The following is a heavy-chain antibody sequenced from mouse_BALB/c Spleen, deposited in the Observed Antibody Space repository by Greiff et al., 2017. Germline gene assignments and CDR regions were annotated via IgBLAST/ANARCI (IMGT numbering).Heavy chain of an antibody. CDR3: TRGGGARRGYYYAMDY. V-gene: IGHV1-5*01. CDR2: IYPGNSDT. D-gene: IGHD2-12*01. J-gene: IGHJ4*01. Sequence: EVQLQQSGTVLARPGASVKMSCKASGYTFTSYWMHWVNQRPGQGLEWIGAIYPGNSDTSYNQKFKGKAKLTAVTSTSTAYMELSSLTNEDSAVYYCTRGGGARRGYYYAMDYWGQGTSVTVSS. CDR1: GYTFTSYW.